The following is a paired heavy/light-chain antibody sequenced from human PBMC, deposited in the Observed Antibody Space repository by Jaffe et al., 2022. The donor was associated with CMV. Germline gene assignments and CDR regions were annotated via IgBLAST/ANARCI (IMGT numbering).Light chain of an antibody. J-gene: IGLJ2*01. V-gene: IGLV1-40*01. CDR1: NSNIGAGYD. Sequence: QSVLTQPPSVSGAPGQRVTISCTGSNSNIGAGYDVHWYQQLPGTAPKVLIYRNNNRPSGVPDRFSGSKSGTSASLAITGLQAEDEADYYCQSYDNSLSVSVIIGGGTRLTLL. CDR3: QSYDNSLSVSVI. CDR2: RNN.
Heavy chain of an antibody. V-gene: IGHV3-53*02. J-gene: IGHJ4*02. CDR2: VFSDGSA. Sequence: EVQLGETGGGLIRPGGSLRLSCAVSGITVSSNYMSWVRQAPGKGLEWVSLVFSDGSAVFAESVKGRFTVSRDISRNTLYLQMDSLRGEDTAVYYCAGGEFSSYNEYYFAYWGQGTLVTVSS. D-gene: IGHD6-6*01. CDR1: GITVSSNY. CDR3: AGGEFSSYNEYYFAY.